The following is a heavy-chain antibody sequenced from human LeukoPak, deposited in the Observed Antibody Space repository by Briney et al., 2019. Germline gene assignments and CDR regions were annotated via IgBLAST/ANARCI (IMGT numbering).Heavy chain of an antibody. D-gene: IGHD3-10*01. Sequence: GASVKVSCKASGYTFTSYYMHWVRQAPGQGLEWMGIINPSGGSTSYAQKFQGRVTMTRDTSTSTVYMELSSLRSEDTAVYYCAKDTLDNLYYGSGSYYPYFFDYWGQETLVTVSS. CDR3: AKDTLDNLYYGSGSYYPYFFDY. CDR1: GYTFTSYY. J-gene: IGHJ4*02. CDR2: INPSGGST. V-gene: IGHV1-46*01.